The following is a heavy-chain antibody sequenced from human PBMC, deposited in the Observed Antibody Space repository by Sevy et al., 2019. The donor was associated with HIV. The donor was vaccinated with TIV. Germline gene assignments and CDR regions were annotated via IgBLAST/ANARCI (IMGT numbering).Heavy chain of an antibody. CDR1: GFTFNTYA. V-gene: IGHV3-23*01. Sequence: GGSLRLSCAASGFTFNTYAMTWVRQAPGKGLEWVSSISPSTTNTFYSDSVKGRFTISRDNSKKTLYLQMNSLRAEDSAVYYCAKDTSSSYLYAKDYWSQGSLVTVSS. D-gene: IGHD2-8*01. J-gene: IGHJ4*02. CDR2: ISPSTTNT. CDR3: AKDTSSSYLYAKDY.